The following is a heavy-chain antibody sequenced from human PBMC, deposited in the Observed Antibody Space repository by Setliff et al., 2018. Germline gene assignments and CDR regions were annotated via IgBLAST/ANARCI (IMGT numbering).Heavy chain of an antibody. CDR3: APSSSWFKDFQH. V-gene: IGHV4-61*09. CDR2: IYTRGST. J-gene: IGHJ1*01. Sequence: PSETLSLTCTVSGGSISEPNYYWSWIRQPVGKGLEWIGHIYTRGSTNYNPSLRTRVTISEDMSKNQFSLKVSSVTAADTAIYYCAPSSSWFKDFQHWGQGTLVTVSS. D-gene: IGHD6-13*01. CDR1: GGSISEPNYY.